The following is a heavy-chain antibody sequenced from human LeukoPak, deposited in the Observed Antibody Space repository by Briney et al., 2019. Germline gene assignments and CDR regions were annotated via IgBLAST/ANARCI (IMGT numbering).Heavy chain of an antibody. J-gene: IGHJ4*02. CDR1: GGSFSGYY. CDR2: INHSGIT. Sequence: PSETLSLTCAVYGGSFSGYYWSCIRQPPGRGRGCIGEINHSGITNHNPSLKSRVTISVDTSKNPFSLQLSSVTAADTAVYYCARGNPAVAGKWFDYWGQGTLVTVSS. CDR3: ARGNPAVAGKWFDY. V-gene: IGHV4-34*01. D-gene: IGHD6-19*01.